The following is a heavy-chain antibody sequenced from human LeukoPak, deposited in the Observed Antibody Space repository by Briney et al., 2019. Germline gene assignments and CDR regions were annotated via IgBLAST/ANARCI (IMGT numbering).Heavy chain of an antibody. Sequence: GGSLRLSCAVSGFTFSDYAMSWVRQAPEKGLEWVSAISGNGAITYYADSVKGRFSIFRDNSKNTLYLQMNSLRAEDTAVYYCAKDPYSSAWFSRDWFDPWGQGTLVTVSS. CDR3: AKDPYSSAWFSRDWFDP. D-gene: IGHD6-13*01. V-gene: IGHV3-23*01. J-gene: IGHJ5*02. CDR1: GFTFSDYA. CDR2: ISGNGAIT.